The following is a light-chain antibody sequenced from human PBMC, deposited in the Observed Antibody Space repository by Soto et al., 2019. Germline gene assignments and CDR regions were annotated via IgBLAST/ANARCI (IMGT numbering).Light chain of an antibody. Sequence: QLVLTQPPSASGTPGQRVTISCSGSSSNIESNYVYWYQQPPGTAPKLLIYRNNQRPSGVPDRFSGSKSGTSASLAISGLRSEDEADYYCAAWDDSLSGVVFGGGTKVTVL. J-gene: IGLJ2*01. CDR1: SSNIESNY. CDR2: RNN. V-gene: IGLV1-47*01. CDR3: AAWDDSLSGVV.